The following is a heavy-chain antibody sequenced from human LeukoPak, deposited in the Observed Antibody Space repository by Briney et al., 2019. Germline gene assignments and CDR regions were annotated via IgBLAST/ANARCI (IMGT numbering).Heavy chain of an antibody. V-gene: IGHV3-7*01. CDR3: ARPSIVVVPAAIGVDY. J-gene: IGHJ4*02. Sequence: GGSLRLSCAASGFTVSSNYMSWVRQAPGKGLEWVANIKQDGSEKYYVDSVKGRFTISRDNAKNSLYLQMNSLRAEDTAVYYCARPSIVVVPAAIGVDYWGQGTLVTVSS. CDR1: GFTVSSNY. D-gene: IGHD2-2*01. CDR2: IKQDGSEK.